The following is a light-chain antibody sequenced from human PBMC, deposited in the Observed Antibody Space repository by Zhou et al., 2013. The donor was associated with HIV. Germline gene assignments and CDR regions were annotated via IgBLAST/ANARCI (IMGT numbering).Light chain of an antibody. CDR2: DAS. J-gene: IGKJ4*01. Sequence: DIQMTQSPSSLSASIGDRVIITCRASQSISSYVSWYQQKPGKAPKLLIYDASTLQSGVPSRFSGSGSGTDFTLTISSLQPEDFGTYYCQQSFGPPLTFGGGTRVDI. V-gene: IGKV1-39*01. CDR3: QQSFGPPLT. CDR1: QSISSY.